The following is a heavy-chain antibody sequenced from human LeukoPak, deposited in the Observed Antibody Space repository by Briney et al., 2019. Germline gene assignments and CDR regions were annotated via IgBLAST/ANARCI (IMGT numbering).Heavy chain of an antibody. CDR1: GYTFSSYA. Sequence: GGSLSLTCAASGYTFSSYARSWIRQTPGKGLEWVSGISASGGGTYYADSVKGRFTISRDNPKNTLHLLMNSLRAEDTAVYYCAKRAVTCTGPYYYDCWCQGTLVTVSS. CDR3: AKRAVTCTGPYYYDC. V-gene: IGHV3-23*01. J-gene: IGHJ4*02. D-gene: IGHD2-21*02. CDR2: ISASGGGT.